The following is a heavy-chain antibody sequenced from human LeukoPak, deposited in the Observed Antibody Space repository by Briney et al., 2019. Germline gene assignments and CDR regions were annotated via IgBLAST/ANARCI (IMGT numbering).Heavy chain of an antibody. V-gene: IGHV3-21*01. CDR2: ISSSSSYT. Sequence: GGSLRLSCAASGFTFSSYSMNWVRQAPWKGLEWVSSISSSSSYTYYADSVKGRFTISRDNAKNSLYLQMNSLRAEDTAVYYCARLTGDDAFDIWGQGTMVTVSS. CDR3: ARLTGDDAFDI. J-gene: IGHJ3*02. CDR1: GFTFSSYS. D-gene: IGHD7-27*01.